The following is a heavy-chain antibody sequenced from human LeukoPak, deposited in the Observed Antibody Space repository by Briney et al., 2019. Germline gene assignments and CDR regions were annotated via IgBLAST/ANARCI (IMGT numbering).Heavy chain of an antibody. V-gene: IGHV1-69*05. CDR2: IIPFFGTA. D-gene: IGHD5-12*01. CDR3: AREERGYDF. Sequence: SVTVTFKGSGGSFSSYDISWVRQAHAQGLGLMGGIIPFFGTANYAQKFQRRVTITTDESTSTAYMKLSSLRAEDTAVYYCAREERGYDFWGQGTLVTVSS. CDR1: GGSFSSYD. J-gene: IGHJ4*02.